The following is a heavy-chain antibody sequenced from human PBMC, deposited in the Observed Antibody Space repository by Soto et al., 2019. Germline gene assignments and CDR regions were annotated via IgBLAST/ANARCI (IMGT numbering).Heavy chain of an antibody. CDR1: GYTFTSYA. D-gene: IGHD5-12*01. CDR3: ARVSGYYLPDY. J-gene: IGHJ4*02. V-gene: IGHV1-3*01. CDR2: INAGNGNT. Sequence: ASVKVSCKASGYTFTSYARHWVRQAPGQRLEWMGWINAGNGNTKYSQKFQSRVTITRDTSASTAYMELSSLRSEDTAVYYCARVSGYYLPDYWGQGTLVTVS.